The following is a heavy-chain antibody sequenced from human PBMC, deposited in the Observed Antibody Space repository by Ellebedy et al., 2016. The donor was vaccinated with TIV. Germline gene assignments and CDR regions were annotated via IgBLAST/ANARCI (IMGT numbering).Heavy chain of an antibody. CDR1: GYTFTTYG. V-gene: IGHV1-18*04. CDR2: INAYNGKT. J-gene: IGHJ4*02. CDR3: ARGGQNYFDY. Sequence: ASVKVSXXATGYTFTTYGITWVRQAPGQGLEWMGWINAYNGKTNYAQNLQGRVTMTTDTFTTTAYMELRSLRSDDTAVYYYARGGQNYFDYWGQGTLVTVSS.